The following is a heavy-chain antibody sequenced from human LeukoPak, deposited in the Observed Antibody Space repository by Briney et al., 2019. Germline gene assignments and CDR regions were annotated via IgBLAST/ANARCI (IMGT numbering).Heavy chain of an antibody. CDR1: GYSFTSYW. J-gene: IGHJ4*02. Sequence: GESLKISCKGSGYSFTSYWIGWVRQMPGKGLEWMGIIYPGDSDTRYSPSFQGQVTISADKSISTAYLQWSSLKASDTAMYYCARLGATTGNYCSSATCSIDYWGQGTLVTVSS. CDR2: IYPGDSDT. D-gene: IGHD2-2*01. V-gene: IGHV5-51*01. CDR3: ARLGATTGNYCSSATCSIDY.